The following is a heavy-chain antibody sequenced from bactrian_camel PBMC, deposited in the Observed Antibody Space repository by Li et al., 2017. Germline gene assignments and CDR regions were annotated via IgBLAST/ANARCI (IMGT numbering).Heavy chain of an antibody. Sequence: HVQLVESGGGLVQPGGSLRLSCAGSGFTFSNSWVYWVRQGPGKGLEWVSTITTGTTYYADSVKGRFTISRDNAKNTAYLQMYSLKSEDTALYYCATTGFDFWGQGTQVTVS. CDR2: ITTGTT. CDR3: ATTGFDF. V-gene: IGHV3S1*01. D-gene: IGHD5*01. CDR1: GFTFSNSW. J-gene: IGHJ4*01.